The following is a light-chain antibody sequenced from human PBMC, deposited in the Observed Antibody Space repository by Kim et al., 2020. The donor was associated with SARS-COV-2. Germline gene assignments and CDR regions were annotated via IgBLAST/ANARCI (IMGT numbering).Light chain of an antibody. CDR3: CSYAGSYNVV. Sequence: QSVPISCTGTSSDVGGYNYVSWYQQHPGKAPKLMFYDVSKRPSGGPDRFSGSKSGNTASLTISGLQAEDEADYYCCSYAGSYNVVFGGGTQLTVL. V-gene: IGLV2-11*01. J-gene: IGLJ2*01. CDR2: DVS. CDR1: SSDVGGYNY.